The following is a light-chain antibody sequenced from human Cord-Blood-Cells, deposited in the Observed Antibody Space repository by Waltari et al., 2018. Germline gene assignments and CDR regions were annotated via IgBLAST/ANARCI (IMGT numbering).Light chain of an antibody. CDR2: AAS. Sequence: DIQMTQSPSSLSASVGDRVTITCRASQSISSYLNWYQQKPGKAPKLLIYAASSLQSGVPSRFRGSGSGTDCTLTISSLQPEDFATYYCQQSYSTPYSFGQGTKVDIK. V-gene: IGKV1-39*01. CDR3: QQSYSTPYS. J-gene: IGKJ2*03. CDR1: QSISSY.